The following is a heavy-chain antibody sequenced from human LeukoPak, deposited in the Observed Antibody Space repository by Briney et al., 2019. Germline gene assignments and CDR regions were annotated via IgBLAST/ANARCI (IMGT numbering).Heavy chain of an antibody. CDR3: AKDLRHRSTCNCYGWFDS. CDR1: GITFSNYG. Sequence: PGGSLRFSVEVPGITFSNYGMTGFPRAPGKGLKGSAGIMDSGGGTNYADSVKGRFTISRDNSKNTLYLQMNSLRVEDTAIYYCAKDLRHRSTCNCYGWFDSWGQGTLVTVSS. J-gene: IGHJ5*01. CDR2: IMDSGGGT. V-gene: IGHV3-23*01. D-gene: IGHD2/OR15-2a*01.